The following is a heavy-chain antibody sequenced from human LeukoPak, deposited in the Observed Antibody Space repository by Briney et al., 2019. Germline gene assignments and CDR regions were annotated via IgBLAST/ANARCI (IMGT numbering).Heavy chain of an antibody. V-gene: IGHV1-69*06. CDR1: GGTFRSFA. Sequence: SVKVSCKASGGTFRSFAISWVRQAPGQGLEWMGGIIPIFRTANYAQKFQGRVTITADKSTSTAYMELSSLRSEDTAVYYCARDTGDIVVVPAARKGWFDPWGQGTLVTVSS. D-gene: IGHD2-2*01. CDR2: IIPIFRTA. CDR3: ARDTGDIVVVPAARKGWFDP. J-gene: IGHJ5*02.